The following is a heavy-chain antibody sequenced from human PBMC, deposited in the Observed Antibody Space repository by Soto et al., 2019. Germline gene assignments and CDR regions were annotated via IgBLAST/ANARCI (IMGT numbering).Heavy chain of an antibody. CDR2: IYFTGNT. CDR3: AGQTFTIAAASYGSSNWFAP. CDR1: GGSITSSSHF. J-gene: IGHJ5*02. V-gene: IGHV4-39*01. D-gene: IGHD5-18*01. Sequence: SETLSLTCSASGGSITSSSHFWGWVRQPPGKGLEWIGTIYFTGNTYYTPSLKSRLTMSIDTSKNEFSLRLNSVTAADTAVYYCAGQTFTIAAASYGSSNWFAPWGPRTLVIVSS.